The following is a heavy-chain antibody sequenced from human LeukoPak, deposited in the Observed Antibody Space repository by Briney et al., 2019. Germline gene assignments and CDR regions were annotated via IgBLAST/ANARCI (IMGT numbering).Heavy chain of an antibody. CDR1: GGSFSGYY. CDR2: INHSGST. V-gene: IGHV4-34*01. CDR3: ASYSSSWTPVGWFDP. D-gene: IGHD6-13*01. J-gene: IGHJ5*02. Sequence: SETLSLTCAVYGGSFSGYYWSWIRQPPGKGLEWIGEINHSGSTNYNPSLKSRVTISVDTSKNQFSLKLSSVTAADTAVYYCASYSSSWTPVGWFDPWGQGTLVTASS.